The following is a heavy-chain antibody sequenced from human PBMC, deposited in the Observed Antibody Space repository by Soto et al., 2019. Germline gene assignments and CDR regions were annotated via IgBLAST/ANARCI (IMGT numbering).Heavy chain of an antibody. Sequence: ESGGGVVQPERSLRLSCAASRFTFSSYGMHWVRQAPGRGLEWVAVIWYDGSKKYYADSVKGRFTISRDNSKNTVDLQMNSLRVEDTAVYYCARALDAFDMWGQGTMVTVSS. J-gene: IGHJ3*02. CDR2: IWYDGSKK. V-gene: IGHV3-33*01. CDR1: RFTFSSYG. CDR3: ARALDAFDM.